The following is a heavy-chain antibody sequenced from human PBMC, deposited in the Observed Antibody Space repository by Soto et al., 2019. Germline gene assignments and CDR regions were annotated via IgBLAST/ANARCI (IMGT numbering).Heavy chain of an antibody. V-gene: IGHV4-59*08. CDR1: GVSISSYY. Sequence: PSETLSLTCTVSGVSISSYYWSWIRQPPGKGLEWIGYIYYSGSTNYNPSLKSRVTISVDTSKNQFSLKLSSVTAADTAVYYCASTSSSWYLYYYYMDVWGKGTTVTVSS. CDR3: ASTSSSWYLYYYYMDV. CDR2: IYYSGST. J-gene: IGHJ6*03. D-gene: IGHD6-13*01.